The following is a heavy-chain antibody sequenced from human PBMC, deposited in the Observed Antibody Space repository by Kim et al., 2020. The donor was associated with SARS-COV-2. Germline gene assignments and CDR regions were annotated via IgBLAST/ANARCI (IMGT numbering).Heavy chain of an antibody. CDR1: GFTFRTYA. CDR3: ARGAYSGYGHFDY. D-gene: IGHD5-12*01. CDR2: IWYDGSEK. Sequence: GGSLRLSCAASGFTFRTYAMHWVRQAPGKGLEWVAVIWYDGSEKYYADSVKGRFTISRENSKNTLYLQMNSPRADDTAVYYCARGAYSGYGHFDYCGQGTLVTVTS. J-gene: IGHJ4*02. V-gene: IGHV3-33*01.